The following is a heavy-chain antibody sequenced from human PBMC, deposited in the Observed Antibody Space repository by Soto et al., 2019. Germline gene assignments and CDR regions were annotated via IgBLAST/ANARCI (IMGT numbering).Heavy chain of an antibody. J-gene: IGHJ3*02. D-gene: IGHD2-2*01. Sequence: QVQLQQWGAGLLKPSETLSLTCAVYGGSFSGYYWSWIRQPPGKGLERFGEINHSGSTNYNPSLKSRVTISVDTSKNQFSRKLSSGTASDTAVYYCARGQGGVVPASKGAFDIWGQGTMVTVSS. CDR2: INHSGST. CDR3: ARGQGGVVPASKGAFDI. V-gene: IGHV4-34*01. CDR1: GGSFSGYY.